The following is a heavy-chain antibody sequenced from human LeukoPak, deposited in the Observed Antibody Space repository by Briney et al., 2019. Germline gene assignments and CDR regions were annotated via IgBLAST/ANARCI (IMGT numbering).Heavy chain of an antibody. Sequence: PGRSLRLSCAASGFSFSGYGMHWVRQAPGKGLEWVAVISYDGNNKYYTDSVKGRFTISRDNSKNTLYLQMNSLRPEDTAVYYCAKSVASEAYWGQGTVVTVSS. CDR3: AKSVASEAY. V-gene: IGHV3-30*18. CDR1: GFSFSGYG. CDR2: ISYDGNNK. J-gene: IGHJ4*02. D-gene: IGHD5-12*01.